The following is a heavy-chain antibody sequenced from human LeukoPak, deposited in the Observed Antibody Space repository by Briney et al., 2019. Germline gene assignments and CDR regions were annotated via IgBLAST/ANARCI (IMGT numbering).Heavy chain of an antibody. CDR1: EFTFSRYW. V-gene: IGHV3-7*02. Sequence: GGSLRLSCAVSEFTFSRYWMSWVRQAPGKGLDWVATIKQDGSEKYYVDSVEGRFTISRDNSKNSLCLQMNSLRAEDTAVYYCARAGHYDSSGYRDAFDIWGQGTMVTVSS. J-gene: IGHJ3*02. CDR2: IKQDGSEK. D-gene: IGHD3-22*01. CDR3: ARAGHYDSSGYRDAFDI.